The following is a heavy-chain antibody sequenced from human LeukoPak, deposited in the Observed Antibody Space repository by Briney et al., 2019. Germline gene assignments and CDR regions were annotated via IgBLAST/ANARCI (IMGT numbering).Heavy chain of an antibody. CDR1: GGSFSGYY. CDR2: ISHSGST. J-gene: IGHJ4*02. Sequence: SETLSLTCAVYGGSFSGYYWSWIRQPPGKGLEWIGEISHSGSTNYNPSLKSRVTISVDTSKNQFSLKLSSVTAADTAVYYCARLTYYYGSGSYYEHFDYWGQGTLVTVSS. CDR3: ARLTYYYGSGSYYEHFDY. V-gene: IGHV4-34*01. D-gene: IGHD3-10*01.